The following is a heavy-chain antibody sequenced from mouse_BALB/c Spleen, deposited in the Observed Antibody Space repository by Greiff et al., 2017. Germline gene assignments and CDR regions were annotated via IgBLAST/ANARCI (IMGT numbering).Heavy chain of an antibody. CDR3: ARYYGNYRGAMDY. J-gene: IGHJ4*01. CDR1: GDSITSGY. Sequence: EVMLVESGPSLVKPSQTLSLTCSVTGDSITSGYWNWIRKFPGNKLEYMGYISYSGSTYYNPSLKSRISITRDTSKNQYYLQLNSVTTEDTATYYCARYYGNYRGAMDYWGQGTSVTVSS. D-gene: IGHD2-1*01. V-gene: IGHV3-8*02. CDR2: ISYSGST.